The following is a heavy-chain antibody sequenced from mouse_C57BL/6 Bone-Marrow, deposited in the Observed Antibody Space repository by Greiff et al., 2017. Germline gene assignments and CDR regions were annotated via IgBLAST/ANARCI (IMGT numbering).Heavy chain of an antibody. J-gene: IGHJ2*01. CDR3: TRSFITTVVAFDY. CDR1: GYTFTDYE. CDR2: IDPETGGT. D-gene: IGHD1-1*01. Sequence: QVQLKESGAELVRPGASVTLSCKASGYTFTDYEMHWVKQTPVHGLEWIGAIDPETGGTAYNQKFKGKAILTADKSSSTAYMELRSLTSVDSAVYYCTRSFITTVVAFDYWGQGTTLTVSS. V-gene: IGHV1-15*01.